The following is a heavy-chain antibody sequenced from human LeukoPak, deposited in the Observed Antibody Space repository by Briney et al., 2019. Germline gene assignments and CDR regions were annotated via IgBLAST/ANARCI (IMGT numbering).Heavy chain of an antibody. V-gene: IGHV4-61*01. CDR3: ARVQIGYSYGLFDY. CDR2: IYYSGST. CDR1: GGSISSSSYY. J-gene: IGHJ4*02. Sequence: SETLSLTCTVSGGSISSSSYYWSWIRQPPGKGLEWIGYIYYSGSTNYNPSLKSRVTISVHTSKNQFSLKLSSVTAADTAVYYCARVQIGYSYGLFDYWGQGTLVTVSS. D-gene: IGHD5-18*01.